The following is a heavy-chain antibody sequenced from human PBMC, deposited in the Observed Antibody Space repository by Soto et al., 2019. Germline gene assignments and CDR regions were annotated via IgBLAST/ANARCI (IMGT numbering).Heavy chain of an antibody. J-gene: IGHJ5*02. CDR2: IYYSGST. CDR1: GGSISSYY. Sequence: SETLSLTCTVSGGSISSYYWSWIRQPPGKGLEWIGYIYYSGSTNYNPSLKSRVTISVDTSKNQFSLKLSSVTTADTAVYYCARRRPRERYFDWLFAFDPRAQRTPVTVSS. D-gene: IGHD3-9*01. V-gene: IGHV4-59*01. CDR3: ARRRPRERYFDWLFAFDP.